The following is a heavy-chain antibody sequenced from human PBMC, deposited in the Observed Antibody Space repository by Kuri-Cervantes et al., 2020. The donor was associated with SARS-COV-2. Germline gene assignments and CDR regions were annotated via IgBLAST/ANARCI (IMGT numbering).Heavy chain of an antibody. J-gene: IGHJ4*01. D-gene: IGHD3-10*01. V-gene: IGHV3-21*01. CDR3: ARLLYGSGSYYKD. CDR2: ISSSSSYI. CDR1: GFTFSSYS. Sequence: GESLRLSCAASGFTFSSYSMNWVRQAPGKGLEWVSSISSSSSYIYYADSVKGRFTISRDNAKNSLYLQMNSLRAEDTAVYYCARLLYGSGSYYKDWGQGTLVTVSS.